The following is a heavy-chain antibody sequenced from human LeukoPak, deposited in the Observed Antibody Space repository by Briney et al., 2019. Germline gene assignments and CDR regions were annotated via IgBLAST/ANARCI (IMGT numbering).Heavy chain of an antibody. CDR2: INPKSGDS. Sequence: ASVKVSCKASGYTFTGYYMHWVRQAPGQGLEWMGWINPKSGDSNYAQKFQGRVTLTSDTSISTAYMELNSLTSDDTAMYYCAKDGISTTWYDYYCYMDVWGQGTTVTVS. CDR1: GYTFTGYY. CDR3: AKDGISTTWYDYYCYMDV. J-gene: IGHJ6*03. D-gene: IGHD2-2*01. V-gene: IGHV1-2*02.